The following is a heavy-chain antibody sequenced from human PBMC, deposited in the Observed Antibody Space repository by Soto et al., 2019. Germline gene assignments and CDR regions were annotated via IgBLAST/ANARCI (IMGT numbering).Heavy chain of an antibody. CDR1: GGTFRSYA. CDR3: ARDRLGCYDSSGYPHAGDAVDI. V-gene: IGHV1-69*06. CDR2: NILIFGTA. Sequence: SLKVSRKASGGTFRSYAISWVRKAPGQGLEWMGGNILIFGTANYAQEFPGRDTVTADKTTSTAYMERSSLRSADTAVYYCARDRLGCYDSSGYPHAGDAVDIWG. J-gene: IGHJ3*02. D-gene: IGHD3-22*01.